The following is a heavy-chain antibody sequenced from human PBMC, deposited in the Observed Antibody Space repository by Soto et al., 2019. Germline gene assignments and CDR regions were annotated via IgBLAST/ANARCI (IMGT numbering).Heavy chain of an antibody. Sequence: EVQLLESGGGLVQPGGSLRLSCAASGFTFSTYAMNWVRQAPGKGLEWVSGISGSGDSTYYADSVKGRFTVSRDNSKNTLYLQRNSLRAEDTAVVYCAEERCSGWSFDYWGQGTLVTVSS. CDR2: ISGSGDST. V-gene: IGHV3-23*01. CDR3: AEERCSGWSFDY. J-gene: IGHJ4*02. CDR1: GFTFSTYA. D-gene: IGHD6-19*01.